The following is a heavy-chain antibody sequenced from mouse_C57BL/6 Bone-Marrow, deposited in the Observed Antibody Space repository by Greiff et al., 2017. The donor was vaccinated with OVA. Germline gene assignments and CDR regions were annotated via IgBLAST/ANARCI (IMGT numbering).Heavy chain of an antibody. J-gene: IGHJ2*01. CDR3: ARRPRQLRLEYYLDY. V-gene: IGHV5-6*01. CDR2: ISSGGSYT. CDR1: GFTFSSYG. D-gene: IGHD3-2*02. Sequence: DVQLVESGGDLVKPGGSLKLSCAASGFTFSSYGMSWVRQTPDKRLEWVATISSGGSYTYYPDSVKGRFTISRDNAKNTLYLQMSSLKSEDTAMYYCARRPRQLRLEYYLDYWGQGTTLTVSS.